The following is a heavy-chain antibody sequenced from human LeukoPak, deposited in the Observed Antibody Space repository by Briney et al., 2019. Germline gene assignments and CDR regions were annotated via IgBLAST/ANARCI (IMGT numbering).Heavy chain of an antibody. V-gene: IGHV4-38-2*02. CDR2: IYHSGST. D-gene: IGHD1-26*01. J-gene: IGHJ4*02. CDR1: GYSISSGYY. Sequence: SETLSLTCTVSGYSISSGYYWGWIRQPPGKGLEWIGSIYHSGSTYYNPSLKSRVTISVDTSKNQFSLKLSSVTAADTAVYYCARSLSGSSGTISYWGQGTLVTVSS. CDR3: ARSLSGSSGTISY.